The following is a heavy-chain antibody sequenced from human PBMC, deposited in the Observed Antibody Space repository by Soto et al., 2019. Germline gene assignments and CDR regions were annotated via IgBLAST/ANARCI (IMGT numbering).Heavy chain of an antibody. D-gene: IGHD2-15*01. CDR2: VYYSGST. CDR3: SRRTSRIFAASHGRSNWMYP. J-gene: IGHJ5*02. CDR1: GDSIPWTSCY. V-gene: IGHV4-39*01. Sequence: SETLSLTCTLSGDSIPWTSCYWGWFRQPPGKGLEWIGDVYYSGSTYYNPSLKSRLTMSIDTSKGQFSLKMTSVTAADTGVYYWSRRTSRIFAASHGRSNWMYPWRQRTLVTVSS.